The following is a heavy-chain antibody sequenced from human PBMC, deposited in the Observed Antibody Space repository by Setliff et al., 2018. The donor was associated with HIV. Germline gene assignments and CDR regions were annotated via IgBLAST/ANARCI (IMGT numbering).Heavy chain of an antibody. D-gene: IGHD6-6*01. CDR1: GDSVSSASYY. V-gene: IGHV4-61*01. CDR3: ASEAWTSYRSSSGYYYYYMDV. Sequence: SETLSLTCTVSGDSVSSASYYWRWIRQPPGNGLEWIGYIYYSGTTKYNPSLKSRVTISVDTSKNQFSLKLSSVTAADTAVYYCASEAWTSYRSSSGYYYYYMDVWGKGTTVTVSS. CDR2: IYYSGTT. J-gene: IGHJ6*03.